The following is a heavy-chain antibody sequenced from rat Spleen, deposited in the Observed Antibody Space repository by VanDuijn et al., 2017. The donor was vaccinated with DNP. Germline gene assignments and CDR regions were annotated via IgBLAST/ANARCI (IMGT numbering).Heavy chain of an antibody. CDR2: ISYDGGNT. CDR3: ARLEILRSYFDY. V-gene: IGHV5-25*01. D-gene: IGHD1-6*01. Sequence: EVQLVESGGGLVQPGRSMKLSCAASGFTFSSFAMAWVRQAPTKGLEWVASISYDGGNTYYRDSVKGRFTISRDNAKSSLYMQMGSLRSEDTATYDCARLEILRSYFDYWGQGVMVTVSS. J-gene: IGHJ2*01. CDR1: GFTFSSFA.